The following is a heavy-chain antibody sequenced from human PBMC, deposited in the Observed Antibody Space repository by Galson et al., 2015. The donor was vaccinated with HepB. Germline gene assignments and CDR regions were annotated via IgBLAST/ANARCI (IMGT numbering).Heavy chain of an antibody. CDR1: GYTFTSYG. V-gene: IGHV1-18*01. Sequence: SVKVSCKASGYTFTSYGISWVRQAPGQGLEWMGWISAYNGNTNYAQKLQGRVTMTTDTSTSTAYMELRSLRSDDTAVYYCARDPIEGLWSMIVVVPHYGMDVWGQGTTVTVSS. CDR2: ISAYNGNT. D-gene: IGHD3-22*01. J-gene: IGHJ6*02. CDR3: ARDPIEGLWSMIVVVPHYGMDV.